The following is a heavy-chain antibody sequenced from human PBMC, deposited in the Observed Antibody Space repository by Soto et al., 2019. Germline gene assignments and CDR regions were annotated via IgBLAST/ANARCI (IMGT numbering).Heavy chain of an antibody. D-gene: IGHD2-15*01. J-gene: IGHJ4*02. Sequence: EAQLVESGGGLVQPGGSLRLSCTASGLTFSRYWMHWVRQAPGKGLVWVSRIDSDGSSTSYADSVKGRFTIPKDNAKNTLYMQRNSLRAEDTAVYYCTREVSAAFDYWGQGTLVTVSS. CDR3: TREVSAAFDY. CDR1: GLTFSRYW. V-gene: IGHV3-74*01. CDR2: IDSDGSST.